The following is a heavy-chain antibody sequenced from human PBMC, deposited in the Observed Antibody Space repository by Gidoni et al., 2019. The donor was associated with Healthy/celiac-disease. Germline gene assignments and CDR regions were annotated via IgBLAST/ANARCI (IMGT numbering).Heavy chain of an antibody. CDR2: ISYDGSKK. J-gene: IGHJ1*01. CDR1: RFTFSSYG. Sequence: QVQLLESGGGVLHAGWYLRLSCAAYRFTFSSYGMHWVRQAPGKGLEWVAVISYDGSKKYYADSVKGRFTISRDNSKNTLYLQMNSLRAEDTAVYYCAKDRYSSGWEGVRPPRVIQHWGQGTLVTVSS. CDR3: AKDRYSSGWEGVRPPRVIQH. V-gene: IGHV3-30*18. D-gene: IGHD6-19*01.